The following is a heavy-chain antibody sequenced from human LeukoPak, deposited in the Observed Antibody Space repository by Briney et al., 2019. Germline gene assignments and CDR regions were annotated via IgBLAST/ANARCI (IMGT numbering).Heavy chain of an antibody. CDR1: GFTFSSYS. D-gene: IGHD3-10*01. CDR3: ARAGANYYGSGSYYNDAFDI. CDR2: ISSSSSTI. Sequence: PGGSLRLSCAASGFTFSSYSMNWVRQAPGKGLEWVSYISSSSSTIYYADSVKGRFTISRDNAKNSLYLQMNSLRAEDTAVYYCARAGANYYGSGSYYNDAFDIWGQGTMVTVSS. J-gene: IGHJ3*02. V-gene: IGHV3-48*01.